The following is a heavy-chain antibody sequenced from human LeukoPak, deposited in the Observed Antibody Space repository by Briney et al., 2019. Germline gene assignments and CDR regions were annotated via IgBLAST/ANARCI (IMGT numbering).Heavy chain of an antibody. V-gene: IGHV3-23*01. D-gene: IGHD3-22*01. Sequence: GGSLRLSCAASGFTLSSYAMSWVRQGPGKGLEWVSAISVSGNTYHADSVKGRFTISRDSSKNTLYLQMNSLRAEDTAVYYCARDRPMIVVADAFDIWGQGTKVTVSS. CDR1: GFTLSSYA. CDR3: ARDRPMIVVADAFDI. J-gene: IGHJ3*02. CDR2: ISVSGNT.